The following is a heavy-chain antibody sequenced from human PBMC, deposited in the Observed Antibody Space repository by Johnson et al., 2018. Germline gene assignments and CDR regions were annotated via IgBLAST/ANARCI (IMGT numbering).Heavy chain of an antibody. CDR3: ARGQSDYYYYMDV. J-gene: IGHJ6*03. V-gene: IGHV4-61*02. CDR1: GGSISSGSYY. CDR2: LYTSGST. D-gene: IGHD3-3*01. Sequence: QVQLQESGPGLVKPSQTLSLTCTVSGGSISSGSYYWSWIRQPAGKGLEWIGRLYTSGSTKYNPSLKSRVPISVDTSKHQFSLKLSPVTAADTAVYYCARGQSDYYYYMDVWGKGTTVTVSS.